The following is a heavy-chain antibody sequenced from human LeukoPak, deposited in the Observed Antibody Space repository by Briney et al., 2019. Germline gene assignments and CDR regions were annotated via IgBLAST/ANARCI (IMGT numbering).Heavy chain of an antibody. CDR1: GGSISSSN. V-gene: IGHV3-23*01. D-gene: IGHD2-15*01. Sequence: GTLSLTCAVSGGSISSSNWWSWVRQAPGKGLEWVSAISGSGGSTYYADSVKGRFTISRDNSKNTLYLQMNSLRAEDTAVYYCAKEGWRPFDYWGQGTLVTVSS. J-gene: IGHJ4*02. CDR2: ISGSGGST. CDR3: AKEGWRPFDY.